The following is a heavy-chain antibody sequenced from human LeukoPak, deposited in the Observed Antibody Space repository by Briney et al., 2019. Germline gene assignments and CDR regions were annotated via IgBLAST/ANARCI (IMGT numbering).Heavy chain of an antibody. CDR2: ISTNTGNP. J-gene: IGHJ3*02. CDR3: ATLPSGWPGERPAIDI. CDR1: GYTFTTYP. V-gene: IGHV7-4-1*02. Sequence: ASVKVSCKASGYTFTTYPLNWVRQAPGQGLEWIGWISTNTGNPTYAQAFTGRFVFSLDTSVNTAFLQINSLKPEDTAVYYCATLPSGWPGERPAIDIWGQGTMVTVSS. D-gene: IGHD6-19*01.